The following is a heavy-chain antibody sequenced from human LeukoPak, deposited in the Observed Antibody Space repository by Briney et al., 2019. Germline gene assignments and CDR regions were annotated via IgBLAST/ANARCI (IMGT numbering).Heavy chain of an antibody. D-gene: IGHD3-16*02. Sequence: PSETLSLTCTVSGGSITTYSWSWIRQPAGKGLELIGRIYASGSTTYNPSLKSRVTMSVDTSKNQFSVKLSSVTAADTAVYYCAREGRYRYPLQHWGQGTLVTVSS. CDR3: AREGRYRYPLQH. J-gene: IGHJ1*01. CDR2: IYASGST. V-gene: IGHV4-4*07. CDR1: GGSITTYS.